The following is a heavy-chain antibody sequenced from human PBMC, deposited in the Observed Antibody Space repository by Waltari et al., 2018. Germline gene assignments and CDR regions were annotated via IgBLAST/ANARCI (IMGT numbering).Heavy chain of an antibody. V-gene: IGHV3-53*01. CDR1: GFSLINNY. CDR2: IYAGGSGAST. CDR3: ARAGLGSPLEWLRIFDY. Sequence: EVQLVESGGGLIQPGGSLRLSCAASGFSLINNYMSRVRQAPGKGLAWVSLIYAGGSGASTIYADSVKGRFTISRDNSKNTLYLQMNGLRAEDPAVYYCARAGLGSPLEWLRIFDYWGQGSLVTVSS. J-gene: IGHJ4*02. D-gene: IGHD5-12*01.